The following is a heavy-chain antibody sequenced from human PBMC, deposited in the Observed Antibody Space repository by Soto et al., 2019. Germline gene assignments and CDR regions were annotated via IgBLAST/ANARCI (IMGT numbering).Heavy chain of an antibody. V-gene: IGHV3-33*01. CDR1: XXXXXSXX. CDR2: XWYDENNR. Sequence: QVQLVESGGGVVQPGRSLXXSXXXXXXXXXSXXXXXXXXAPXXXLEXVXXXWYDENNRDYADSVKGRFTISRDNSKNTLYLQMNSLRAEDTAVYYCARSSPNYYDSWSGWYYFDYWGQGTLVTVSS. D-gene: IGHD3-3*01. J-gene: IGHJ4*02. CDR3: ARSSPNYYDSWSGWYYFDY.